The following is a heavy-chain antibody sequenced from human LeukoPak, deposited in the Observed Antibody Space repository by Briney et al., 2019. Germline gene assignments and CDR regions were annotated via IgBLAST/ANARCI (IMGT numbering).Heavy chain of an antibody. CDR1: GFTFEDYG. CDR2: INWNGDNP. V-gene: IGHV3-20*04. Sequence: GSLRLSCEVSGFTFEDYGMTWVRQRPGRGLEYVAEINWNGDNPVYENSLRGRFTISRNNARNFVYLQMNSLRVEDTAFYYCARRSLSGATTGYYYDSWGQGTLVTVSS. J-gene: IGHJ5*01. CDR3: ARRSLSGATTGYYYDS. D-gene: IGHD1-26*01.